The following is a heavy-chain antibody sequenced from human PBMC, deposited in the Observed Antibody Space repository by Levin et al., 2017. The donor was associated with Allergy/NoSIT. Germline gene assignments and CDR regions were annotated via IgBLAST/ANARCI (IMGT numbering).Heavy chain of an antibody. CDR3: ARSSYGYPFDN. Sequence: GSLRLSCAASGFTFTYYGLHWVRQAPGKGLEWVAVSWNDGSKKYYADSVKGRFTISRDNSKNTLYLQISSLRADDSAVYYCARSSYGYPFDNWGQGTLVSVSP. J-gene: IGHJ4*02. CDR1: GFTFTYYG. D-gene: IGHD5-18*01. CDR2: SWNDGSKK. V-gene: IGHV3-33*01.